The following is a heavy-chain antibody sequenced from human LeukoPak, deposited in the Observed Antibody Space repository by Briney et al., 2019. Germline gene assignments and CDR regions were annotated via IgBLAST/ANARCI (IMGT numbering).Heavy chain of an antibody. CDR2: IKQDGSEK. CDR3: ARDLGIAVAEGAPIDY. CDR1: RFAFSSYW. D-gene: IGHD6-19*01. Sequence: GGSLRLSCAASRFAFSSYWMSWVRQAPGKGLEWVTNIKQDGSEKYYVDSVKGRFTISRDNAKNSLYLQMNSLRAEDTAVYYCARDLGIAVAEGAPIDYWGQGTLVTVSS. J-gene: IGHJ4*02. V-gene: IGHV3-7*01.